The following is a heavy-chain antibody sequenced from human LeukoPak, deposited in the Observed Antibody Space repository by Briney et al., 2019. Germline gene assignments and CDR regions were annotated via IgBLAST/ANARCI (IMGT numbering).Heavy chain of an antibody. CDR3: ARDRKGSGWYGAAVDY. D-gene: IGHD6-19*01. V-gene: IGHV4-4*07. Sequence: PSETLSLTCTVSGGSISSYYWSWIRQPAGKGLEWIGRIYTGGSTSYNPSLKSRVTMSVDTSKNQFSLKLSSVTAADTAVYYCARDRKGSGWYGAAVDYWGQGTLVTVSS. CDR1: GGSISSYY. J-gene: IGHJ4*02. CDR2: IYTGGST.